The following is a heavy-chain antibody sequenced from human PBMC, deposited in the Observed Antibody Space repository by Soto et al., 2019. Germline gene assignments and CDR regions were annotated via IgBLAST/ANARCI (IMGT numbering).Heavy chain of an antibody. V-gene: IGHV3-48*02. J-gene: IGHJ4*02. CDR1: GLTFSSYS. CDR2: ISSSSSTI. Sequence: GGSLRLSCAASGLTFSSYSMNWVRQAPGKGLEWVSYISSSSSTIYYADSVKGRFTISRDNAKNSLYLQMNSLRDEDTAVYYCARRPLGKGSQFFDYWGQGTLVTVSS. D-gene: IGHD7-27*01. CDR3: ARRPLGKGSQFFDY.